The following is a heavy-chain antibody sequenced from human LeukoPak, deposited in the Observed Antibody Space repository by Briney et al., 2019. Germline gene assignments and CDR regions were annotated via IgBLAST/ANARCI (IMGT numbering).Heavy chain of an antibody. D-gene: IGHD3-22*01. CDR1: GFTFSRYA. V-gene: IGHV3-23*01. Sequence: GGSLRLSCAASGFTFSRYAMSWVRQAPGKGLEWVSAISGSGGSTYYADSVKGRFTISRDNSKNTLYLQMNSLRAEDTAVYYCAKDPSSYYYDSSGSTWGQGTLVTVSS. CDR3: AKDPSSYYYDSSGST. J-gene: IGHJ5*02. CDR2: ISGSGGST.